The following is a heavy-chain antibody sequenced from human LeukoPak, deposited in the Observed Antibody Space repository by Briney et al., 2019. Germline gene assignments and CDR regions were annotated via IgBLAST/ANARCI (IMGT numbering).Heavy chain of an antibody. V-gene: IGHV3-20*04. CDR3: VRDRGGSYLYLQH. Sequence: PGGSLRLSCAASGFTFDDYGMSWVRQAPGKGLEWVSGINSNGGRTGYAESVKGRFTISRDNAKNSLYLQMNSLRAEDTALYYCVRDRGGSYLYLQHWGQGTLVTVSS. D-gene: IGHD1-26*01. J-gene: IGHJ1*01. CDR1: GFTFDDYG. CDR2: INSNGGRT.